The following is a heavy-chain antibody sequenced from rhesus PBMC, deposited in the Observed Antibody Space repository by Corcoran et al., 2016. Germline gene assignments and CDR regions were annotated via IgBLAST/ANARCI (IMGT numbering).Heavy chain of an antibody. V-gene: IGHV1-138*01. CDR2: INPKTGGT. J-gene: IGHJ4*01. CDR1: GYTFTNYY. D-gene: IGHD3-34*01. Sequence: QVQLVQSGADVKKPGSSVKVSCKASGYTFTNYYIHWVRQKPGQVLEWMGEINPKTGGTNYAQKFQGRVTMTRDTSTNTAYMELTSLRSEDTAMYFCARDDRWGDYFYWGQGVLVTVSS. CDR3: ARDDRWGDYFY.